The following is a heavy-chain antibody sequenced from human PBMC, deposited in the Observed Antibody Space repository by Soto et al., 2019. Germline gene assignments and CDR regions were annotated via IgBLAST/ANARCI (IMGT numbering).Heavy chain of an antibody. V-gene: IGHV3-53*01. Sequence: EVQLVESGGGLIQPGGSLRLSCAASGFTVSSNYMSWVRQAPGKGLEWVPVIYSGGSTYYADSVKGRFTISRDNSKNTLYLQMNSLRAEDTAVYYCARVPRGDGYNLYGMDVWGQGTTVTVSS. J-gene: IGHJ6*02. CDR1: GFTVSSNY. CDR2: IYSGGST. CDR3: ARVPRGDGYNLYGMDV. D-gene: IGHD5-12*01.